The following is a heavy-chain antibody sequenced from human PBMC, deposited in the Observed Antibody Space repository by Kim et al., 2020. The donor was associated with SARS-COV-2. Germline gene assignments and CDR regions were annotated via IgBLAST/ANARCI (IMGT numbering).Heavy chain of an antibody. V-gene: IGHV1-46*01. J-gene: IGHJ4*02. CDR3: ARGDIVVVPAAIDPYFDY. D-gene: IGHD2-2*02. Sequence: GRVTMTRDTSTSTVYMELSSLRSEDTAVYYCARGDIVVVPAAIDPYFDYWGQGTLVTVSS.